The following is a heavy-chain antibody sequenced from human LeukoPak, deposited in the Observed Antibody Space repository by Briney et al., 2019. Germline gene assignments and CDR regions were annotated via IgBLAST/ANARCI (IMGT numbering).Heavy chain of an antibody. D-gene: IGHD5-18*01. CDR3: AAMVKGDYYGMDV. CDR2: IVVGSGNT. J-gene: IGHJ6*02. Sequence: GASVKVSCKASGFTFTSSAMQWVRQARGQRLEWIGWIVVGSGNTNYAQKFQERVTITRDMSTSTAYMELSSLRSEDTAVYYCAAMVKGDYYGMDVWGQGTTVTVSS. CDR1: GFTFTSSA. V-gene: IGHV1-58*02.